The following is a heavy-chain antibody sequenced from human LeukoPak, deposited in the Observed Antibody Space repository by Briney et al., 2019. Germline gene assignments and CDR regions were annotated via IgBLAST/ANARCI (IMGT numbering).Heavy chain of an antibody. J-gene: IGHJ1*01. V-gene: IGHV4-4*02. CDR1: GGSISSSNW. CDR2: IYHSGST. Sequence: SETLSLTCAVSGGSISSSNWWSWVRQPPGKGLEWIGEIYHSGSTSYNPSLKSRVTISVDKSKNQFSLKLSSVTAADTAVYYCARDFGYYYDSSGSEYFQHWGQGTLVTVSS. CDR3: ARDFGYYYDSSGSEYFQH. D-gene: IGHD3-22*01.